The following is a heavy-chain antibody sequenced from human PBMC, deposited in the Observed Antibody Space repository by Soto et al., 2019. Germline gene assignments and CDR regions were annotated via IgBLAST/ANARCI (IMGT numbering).Heavy chain of an antibody. V-gene: IGHV3-53*01. CDR1: GFTVGSNY. D-gene: IGHD2-2*01. Sequence: GGSLRVSCAASGFTVGSNYMSWVRQAPGKGLEWVSVIYSGGSTYYADSVKGRFTISRDNSKNTLYLQMNSLRAEDTAVYYCARTAPAAIDYYYYSGMDVCGQGTTVTVSS. CDR3: ARTAPAAIDYYYYSGMDV. CDR2: IYSGGST. J-gene: IGHJ6*02.